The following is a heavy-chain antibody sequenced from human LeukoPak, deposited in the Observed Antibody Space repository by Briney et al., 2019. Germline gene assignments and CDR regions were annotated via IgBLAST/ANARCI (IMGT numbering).Heavy chain of an antibody. D-gene: IGHD6-13*01. V-gene: IGHV3-23*01. CDR2: ISGSGGST. CDR1: GFDVSINY. J-gene: IGHJ3*02. CDR3: AKVRASYSSSWRQDAFDI. Sequence: PGRSLRLSCAASGFDVSINYMNWIRQSPGKGLEWVSAISGSGGSTYYADSVKGRFTISRDNSKNTLYLQMNSLRAEDTAVYYCAKVRASYSSSWRQDAFDIWGQGTMVTVSS.